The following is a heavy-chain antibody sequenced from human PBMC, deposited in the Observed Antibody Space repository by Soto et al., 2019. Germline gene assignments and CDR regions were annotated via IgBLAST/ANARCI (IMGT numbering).Heavy chain of an antibody. CDR3: ARALPYSSGSSCYSPPLDY. CDR2: INAGNGNT. J-gene: IGHJ4*02. D-gene: IGHD2-15*01. CDR1: GYTFTSYA. V-gene: IGHV1-3*01. Sequence: ASVKVSCKASGYTFTSYAMHWVRQAPGQRLEWMGWINAGNGNTKYSQKFQGRVTITRDTSASTAYMELSSLRSEDTAVYYCARALPYSSGSSCYSPPLDYWGQGTLVTVSS.